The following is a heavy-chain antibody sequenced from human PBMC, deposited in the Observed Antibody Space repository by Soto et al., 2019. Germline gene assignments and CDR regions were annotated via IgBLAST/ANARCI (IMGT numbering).Heavy chain of an antibody. CDR3: ARDEARSGGSCYLD. CDR1: KFIFSSYW. CDR2: INEDGSEK. J-gene: IGHJ4*02. Sequence: EVQLVESGGALVQPGESLRLSCVTSKFIFSSYWMSWVRQVPGKGLEWVANINEDGSEKYYMGSVKGRFTISRDNDKNSIYLQMNSMRTEDTAVYYCARDEARSGGSCYLDWGQGTLVTDSS. D-gene: IGHD2-15*01. V-gene: IGHV3-7*01.